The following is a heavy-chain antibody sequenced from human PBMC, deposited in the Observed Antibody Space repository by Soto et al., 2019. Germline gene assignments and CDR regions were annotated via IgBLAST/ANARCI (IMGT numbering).Heavy chain of an antibody. CDR2: IYYSGST. CDR3: ARDSPGYYDP. J-gene: IGHJ5*02. V-gene: IGHV4-59*01. CDR1: GGSISDKY. Sequence: SETLSLTCTVSGGSISDKYWSWIRQSPGKGLEWIGYIYYSGSTNSNPSLKSRVTISIDPSKSQFSLKLRSVTPADTAVYYCARDSPGYYDPWGQGTQVTVSS. D-gene: IGHD1-26*01.